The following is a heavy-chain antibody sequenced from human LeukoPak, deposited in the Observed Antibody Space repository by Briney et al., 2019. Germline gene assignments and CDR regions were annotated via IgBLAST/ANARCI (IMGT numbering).Heavy chain of an antibody. Sequence: GGSLRLSCAASGFTFSSHAMSWVRQAPGKGLEWVSAISGSGGSTYYADSVKGRFTISRDNSKKTLYLQMNSLRAEDTAVYYCAKNSYYDFWSGYYTYYFDYGGQGTLVTVSS. D-gene: IGHD3-3*01. CDR3: AKNSYYDFWSGYYTYYFDY. V-gene: IGHV3-23*01. J-gene: IGHJ4*02. CDR2: ISGSGGST. CDR1: GFTFSSHA.